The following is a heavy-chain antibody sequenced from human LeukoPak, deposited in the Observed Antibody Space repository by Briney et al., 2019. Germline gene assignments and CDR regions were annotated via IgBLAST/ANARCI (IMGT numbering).Heavy chain of an antibody. D-gene: IGHD3-22*01. Sequence: GGSLRLSCAASGFTFSNAWMSWVRQAPGKGLEWVGRIKSKTDGGTTDYAAPVKGRFTISRDDSKNTLYLQMNGLKTEDTAVYYCTTDIYYYDSSGYPGAYWYFDLWGRGTLVTVSS. V-gene: IGHV3-15*01. CDR2: IKSKTDGGTT. J-gene: IGHJ2*01. CDR3: TTDIYYYDSSGYPGAYWYFDL. CDR1: GFTFSNAW.